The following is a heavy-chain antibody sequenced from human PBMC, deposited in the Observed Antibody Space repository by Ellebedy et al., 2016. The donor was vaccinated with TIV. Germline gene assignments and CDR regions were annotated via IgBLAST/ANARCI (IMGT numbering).Heavy chain of an antibody. D-gene: IGHD3-22*01. CDR1: GFRFSSSA. CDR3: ARDPPILIMLVVADY. V-gene: IGHV3-23*01. Sequence: GESLKISCVASGFRFSSSAMSWVRQAPGKGLEWVSGISGSGDSTSYADSVKGRFTISRDNSKNTLYLQMSGLGAEDTAVYYCARDPPILIMLVVADYWGQGTLVTVSS. J-gene: IGHJ4*02. CDR2: ISGSGDST.